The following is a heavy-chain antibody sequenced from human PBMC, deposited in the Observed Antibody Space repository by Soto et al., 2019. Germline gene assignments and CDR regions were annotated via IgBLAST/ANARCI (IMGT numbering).Heavy chain of an antibody. J-gene: IGHJ6*02. V-gene: IGHV4-30-2*01. CDR2: IYDSGST. CDR1: GDSISRGGYS. D-gene: IGHD6-6*01. Sequence: QLQLQESGSGLVRPSQTLSLTCAVSGDSISRGGYSWTWIRQPPGKALEWIGNIYDSGSTSYNPSLKSRVTISVDTSKNQFSLRLTSVTAADTAVYFCARGSSSYYDYGMDVWGQGTMVTVSS. CDR3: ARGSSSYYDYGMDV.